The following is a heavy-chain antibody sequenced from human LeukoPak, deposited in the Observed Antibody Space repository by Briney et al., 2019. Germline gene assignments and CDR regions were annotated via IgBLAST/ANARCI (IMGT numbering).Heavy chain of an antibody. CDR1: GGSISSYY. CDR3: ARSERGYSYGTYYYYMDV. D-gene: IGHD5-18*01. V-gene: IGHV4-59*01. CDR2: IHYTGST. J-gene: IGHJ6*03. Sequence: SETLSLTCSVSGGSISSYYWGWIRQPPGKGLEWIGYIHYTGSTTYNPSLKSRVTISVDTSKNQFSLKLSSVTAADTAVYYCARSERGYSYGTYYYYMDVWGKGTTVTVSS.